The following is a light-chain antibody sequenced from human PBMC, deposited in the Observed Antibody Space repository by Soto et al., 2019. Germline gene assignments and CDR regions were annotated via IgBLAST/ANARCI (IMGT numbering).Light chain of an antibody. Sequence: DIQMTQSPSSLSTSVGDRVIITCRASQSIRSYLNWYQQKTGKAPKLLIYAATSLQSGVPSRFSGSGSGTDFTLTISSLQTEDFATYYCQQSYSIPITFGQGTRLEIK. J-gene: IGKJ5*01. CDR2: AAT. CDR3: QQSYSIPIT. CDR1: QSIRSY. V-gene: IGKV1-39*01.